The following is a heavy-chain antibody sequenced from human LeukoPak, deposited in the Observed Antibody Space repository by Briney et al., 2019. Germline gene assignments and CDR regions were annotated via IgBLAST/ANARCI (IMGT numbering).Heavy chain of an antibody. Sequence: GGSLRLSCAASGFTFSDYEMNWVRQAPGKGLEWVANIKQDGSEKYYVDSVKGRFTISRDNAKNSLYLQMNSLRAEDTAVYYCAREGGDYGFDYWGQGTLVTVSS. D-gene: IGHD4-17*01. CDR2: IKQDGSEK. V-gene: IGHV3-7*01. CDR1: GFTFSDYE. J-gene: IGHJ4*02. CDR3: AREGGDYGFDY.